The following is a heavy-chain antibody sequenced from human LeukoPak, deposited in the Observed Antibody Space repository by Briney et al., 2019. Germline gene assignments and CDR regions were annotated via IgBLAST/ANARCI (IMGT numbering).Heavy chain of an antibody. CDR2: IYESET. D-gene: IGHD6-19*01. Sequence: GESLKISCKGSGYSFTNYWIGWVRQMPGKGLEWMGIIYESETRYSPSFQGQVTISADKSISTAYLQWNSLRASDTAMYYCARLMSGSASFDYWGQGTLLTVSS. J-gene: IGHJ4*02. CDR3: ARLMSGSASFDY. V-gene: IGHV5-51*01. CDR1: GYSFTNYW.